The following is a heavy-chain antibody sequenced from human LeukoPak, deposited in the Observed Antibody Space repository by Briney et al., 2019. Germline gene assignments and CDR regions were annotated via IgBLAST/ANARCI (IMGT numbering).Heavy chain of an antibody. CDR2: IKQDGSEK. CDR1: GFTFSSYW. D-gene: IGHD3-10*01. CDR3: AKGTAGTNLRGVISN. V-gene: IGHV3-7*01. J-gene: IGHJ4*02. Sequence: PGGSLRLSCAASGFTFSSYWMSWVRQAPGKGLEWVANIKQDGSEKYYVDSVKGRFTISRDNAKNSLYLQMNSLRAEDTAVYYCAKGTAGTNLRGVISNWGQGTLVTVSS.